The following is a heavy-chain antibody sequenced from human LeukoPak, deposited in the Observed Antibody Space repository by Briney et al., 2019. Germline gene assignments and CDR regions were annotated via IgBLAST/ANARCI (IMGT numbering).Heavy chain of an antibody. J-gene: IGHJ6*03. D-gene: IGHD1-7*01. CDR1: GVSFSNYY. Sequence: SETLSLTCAVYGVSFSNYYWRGIRQPPGKGLEWIGEINDSGRINYNPSLMSRVTVSVDTSKNQFSLRLTSVTATDTAVYYCARRWNYGRNYYIDVWGNGATVSVSS. CDR3: ARRWNYGRNYYIDV. V-gene: IGHV4-34*01. CDR2: INDSGRI.